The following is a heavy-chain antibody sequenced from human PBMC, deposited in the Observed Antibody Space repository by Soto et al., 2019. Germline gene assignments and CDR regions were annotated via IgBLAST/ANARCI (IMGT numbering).Heavy chain of an antibody. CDR1: GYTFNTYY. J-gene: IGHJ4*02. CDR3: ARGGHIAVVTASFDY. D-gene: IGHD2-21*02. CDR2: IRPSGGGT. Sequence: ASVKVSCRPSGYTFNTYYLHWVRQAPGQALEWMGVIRPSGGGTTYAQKFLGRVTVTRDTSTSTVFMELSSLRSDDMSVYYCARGGHIAVVTASFDYWGQGTLVTVSS. V-gene: IGHV1-46*02.